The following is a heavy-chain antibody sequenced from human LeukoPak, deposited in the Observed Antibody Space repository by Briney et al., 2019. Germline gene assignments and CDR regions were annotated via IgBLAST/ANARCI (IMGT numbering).Heavy chain of an antibody. CDR2: IYSGGST. V-gene: IGHV3-53*01. J-gene: IGHJ4*02. CDR1: GFTVSSNY. Sequence: GGSLRLSCAASGFTVSSNYMSWVRQAPGKGLEWVSVIYSGGSTYYADSVKGRFTISRDNSKNTLYLQMNSLRAEDTAVYYCARSGRDSYGSYYFDYWGQGTLVTVYS. CDR3: ARSGRDSYGSYYFDY. D-gene: IGHD5-18*01.